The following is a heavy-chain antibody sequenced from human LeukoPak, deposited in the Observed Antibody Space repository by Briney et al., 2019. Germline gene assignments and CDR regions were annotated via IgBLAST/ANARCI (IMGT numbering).Heavy chain of an antibody. CDR3: AREQQLVTRWFDP. J-gene: IGHJ5*02. D-gene: IGHD6-13*01. Sequence: PSETLSLTCTVPGGSISYYYWSWIRQPPGKGLEWIGYIFYSGSTDYNPSLKSRVTISVDTSKNHFSLKLNSVTAADTAVYYCAREQQLVTRWFDPWGQGTLVTVSS. CDR2: IFYSGST. V-gene: IGHV4-59*12. CDR1: GGSISYYY.